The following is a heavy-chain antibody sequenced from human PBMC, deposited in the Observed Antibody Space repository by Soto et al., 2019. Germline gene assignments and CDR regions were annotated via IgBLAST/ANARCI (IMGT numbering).Heavy chain of an antibody. CDR2: ISGSGGST. CDR1: GFTFSSYA. D-gene: IGHD2-2*01. J-gene: IGHJ6*03. Sequence: EVQLLESGGGLVQPGGSLRLSCAASGFTFSSYAMSWVRQAPGKGLEWVSAISGSGGSTYYADCVKGRFTISRDNSKNALDLQMNSRRAEDTAVYYCAKGVTTCSSTSCYASQYYYYMHVWGKGTTVTVSS. V-gene: IGHV3-23*01. CDR3: AKGVTTCSSTSCYASQYYYYMHV.